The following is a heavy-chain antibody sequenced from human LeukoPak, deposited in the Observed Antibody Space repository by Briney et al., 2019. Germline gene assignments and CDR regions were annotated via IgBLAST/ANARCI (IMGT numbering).Heavy chain of an antibody. D-gene: IGHD3-16*01. CDR2: ISGSDDGT. CDR1: GFTFSTYA. V-gene: IGHV3-23*01. CDR3: ARVWSFGWFDP. Sequence: GGSLRLSCAASGFTFSTYAMSWVRQIPGKGLEWVSAISGSDDGTYYADSVKGRFTISRDNAKNSLYLQMNSLRAEDTAVYYCARVWSFGWFDPWGQGTLVTVSS. J-gene: IGHJ5*02.